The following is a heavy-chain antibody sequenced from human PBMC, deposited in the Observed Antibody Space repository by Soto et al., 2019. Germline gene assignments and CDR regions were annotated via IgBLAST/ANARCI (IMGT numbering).Heavy chain of an antibody. J-gene: IGHJ4*02. CDR2: IYYSGST. CDR3: ARVPKGDQYCFDCSGYYYGLFDF. CDR1: GGSISSGDYY. Sequence: SETLSLTCTVSGGSISSGDYYWSWIRQPPGKGLEWIGYIYYSGSTYYNPSLKSRVTISVDTSKNQFSLKLSSVTAADTAVYYCARVPKGDQYCFDCSGYYYGLFDFWGQGTLVTVSS. V-gene: IGHV4-30-4*01. D-gene: IGHD3-22*01.